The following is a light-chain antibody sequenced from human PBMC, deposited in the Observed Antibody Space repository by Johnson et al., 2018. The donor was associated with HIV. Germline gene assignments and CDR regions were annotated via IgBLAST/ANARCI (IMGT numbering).Light chain of an antibody. CDR3: GTWDSSLSAYV. Sequence: QSLLTQPPSVSAAPGQKVTISCSGSSSNIGKNYVSWYQQLPGTAPKLLIYDNNKRPSGIPDRFSGSKSGTSATLGITGLQTGDEADYYCGTWDSSLSAYVCGTGTKVTVL. CDR2: DNN. CDR1: SSNIGKNY. J-gene: IGLJ1*01. V-gene: IGLV1-51*01.